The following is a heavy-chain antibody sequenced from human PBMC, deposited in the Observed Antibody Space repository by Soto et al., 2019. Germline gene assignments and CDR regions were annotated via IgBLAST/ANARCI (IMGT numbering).Heavy chain of an antibody. V-gene: IGHV4-34*01. CDR1: GGSFSGYY. CDR3: ARGPRSSSWYRPIHCGMDV. D-gene: IGHD6-13*01. Sequence: TLSLTCAVYGGSFSGYYWSWIRQPPGKGLEWIGEINHSGSTNYNPSLKSRVTISVDTSKNQFSLKLSSVTAADTAVYYCARGPRSSSWYRPIHCGMDVWGQGTTVTVSS. CDR2: INHSGST. J-gene: IGHJ6*02.